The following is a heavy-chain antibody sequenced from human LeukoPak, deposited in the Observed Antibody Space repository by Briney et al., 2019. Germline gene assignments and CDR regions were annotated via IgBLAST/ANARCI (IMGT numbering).Heavy chain of an antibody. D-gene: IGHD6-6*01. CDR1: GFTFDDYT. CDR3: AKASAARPYYYYGMDV. V-gene: IGHV3-43*01. CDR2: ISWDGGST. Sequence: GGSLRLSCTASGFTFDDYTMHWVRQAPGKGLEWVSPISWDGGSTYYADSVKGRFTISRDNSKNSLYLQMNSLRTEDTALYYCAKASAARPYYYYGMDVWGQGTTVTVSS. J-gene: IGHJ6*02.